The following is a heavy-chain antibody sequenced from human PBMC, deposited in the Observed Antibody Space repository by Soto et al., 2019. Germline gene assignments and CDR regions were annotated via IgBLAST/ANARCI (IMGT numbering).Heavy chain of an antibody. Sequence: QVQLVQSGAEVKKPGSSMRVSCNASGGTFKNYAFSWVRQAPGQGLEWMGGFIPIFGTGNYAEQSQGRVSITADESTKSVYMDMISLRSDDSAVYYCVRISILTYGYGLWYYFDAWAQGSLITFSS. CDR2: FIPIFGTG. J-gene: IGHJ4*02. V-gene: IGHV1-69*01. CDR3: VRISILTYGYGLWYYFDA. D-gene: IGHD5-18*01. CDR1: GGTFKNYA.